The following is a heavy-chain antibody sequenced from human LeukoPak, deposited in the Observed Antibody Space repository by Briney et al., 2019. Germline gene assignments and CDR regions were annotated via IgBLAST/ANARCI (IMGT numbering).Heavy chain of an antibody. CDR2: ISGNGGDT. V-gene: IGHV3-23*01. J-gene: IGHJ6*02. CDR1: GFTFNNYA. CDR3: ARGWSVGMDV. Sequence: GGSLRLSCAASGFTFNNYALSWVRQAPGKGLEWVSAISGNGGDTYYADSVKGRFTISRDSSKNTVYLQMNSLRAEDTAVYYCARGWSVGMDVWGQGTTVTVSS.